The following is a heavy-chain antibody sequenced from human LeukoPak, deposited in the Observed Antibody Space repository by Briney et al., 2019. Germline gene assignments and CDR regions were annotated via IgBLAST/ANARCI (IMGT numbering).Heavy chain of an antibody. Sequence: GGSLRLSCAASGFTFSNAWMSWVRQAPGKGLEWVGRIKSKTDGGTTDYAAPVKGRFTISRDDSKNTLYLQMNSLKTEDTAVYYCTTETGYYYDSSGYLFDYWGQGTLVTVSS. CDR2: IKSKTDGGTT. D-gene: IGHD3-22*01. CDR3: TTETGYYYDSSGYLFDY. V-gene: IGHV3-15*01. CDR1: GFTFSNAW. J-gene: IGHJ4*02.